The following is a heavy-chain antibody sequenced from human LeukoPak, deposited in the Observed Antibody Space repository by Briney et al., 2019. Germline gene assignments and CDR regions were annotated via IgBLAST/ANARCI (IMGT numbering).Heavy chain of an antibody. CDR3: ASLYDSSGYQNPFDY. CDR1: GGTFSSYA. V-gene: IGHV1-69*13. D-gene: IGHD3-22*01. Sequence: PRASVKVSCKASGGTFSSYAISWVRQAPGQGLEWMGGIIPIFGTANYAQKFQGRVTITADESTSTAYMELSSLRSEDTAVYYCASLYDSSGYQNPFDYWGQGTLVTVSS. J-gene: IGHJ4*02. CDR2: IIPIFGTA.